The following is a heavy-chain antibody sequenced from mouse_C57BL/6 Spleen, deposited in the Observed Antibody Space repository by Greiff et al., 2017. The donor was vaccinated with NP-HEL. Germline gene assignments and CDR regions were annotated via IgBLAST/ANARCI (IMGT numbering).Heavy chain of an antibody. V-gene: IGHV3-6*01. CDR1: GYSITSGYY. J-gene: IGHJ4*01. Sequence: EVKLQESGPGLVKPSQSLSLTCSVTGYSITSGYYWNWIRQFPGNKLEWMGYISYDGSNNYNPSLKNRISITRDTSKNQFFLKLNSVTTEDTATYYCARGSNYAYYYAMDYWGQGTSVTVSS. D-gene: IGHD2-5*01. CDR2: ISYDGSN. CDR3: ARGSNYAYYYAMDY.